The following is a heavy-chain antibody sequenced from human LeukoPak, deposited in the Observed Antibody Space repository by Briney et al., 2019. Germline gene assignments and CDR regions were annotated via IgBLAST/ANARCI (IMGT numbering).Heavy chain of an antibody. D-gene: IGHD5-24*01. V-gene: IGHV1-24*01. CDR2: FDPEDGET. J-gene: IGHJ3*02. CDR3: ATDPDFYRYNSAFDI. Sequence: EASVKVSCKVSGYTLTELSMHWVRQAPGKGLEWMGGFDPEDGETIYAQKFQGRVTMTEDTSTDTAYMELSSLRSEDTAVYYCATDPDFYRYNSAFDIWGQGTMVTVSS. CDR1: GYTLTELS.